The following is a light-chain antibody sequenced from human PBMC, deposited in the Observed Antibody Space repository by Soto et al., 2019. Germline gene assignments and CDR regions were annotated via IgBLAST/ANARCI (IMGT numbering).Light chain of an antibody. Sequence: DIMLTQSPGTLSLSPGESATLSCRASQSVHISYLGWYQQRLGQAPRLLIFGTSSRATGIPDRFSGSGSGTDFTLTISSLEPEDFAVYYCQVYGGSPLLTFGGGTKVEIK. J-gene: IGKJ4*01. CDR2: GTS. V-gene: IGKV3-20*01. CDR3: QVYGGSPLLT. CDR1: QSVHISY.